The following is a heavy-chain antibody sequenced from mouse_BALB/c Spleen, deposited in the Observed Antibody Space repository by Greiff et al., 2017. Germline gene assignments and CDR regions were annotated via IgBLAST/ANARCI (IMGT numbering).Heavy chain of an antibody. J-gene: IGHJ1*01. D-gene: IGHD4-1*01. CDR1: GFNIKDTY. Sequence: EVKLMESGAELVKPGASVKLSCTASGFNIKDTYMHWVKQRPEQGLEWIGRIDPANGNTKYDPKFQGKATITADTSSNTAYLQLSSLTSEDTAVYYCARKDWDYWYFDVWGAGTTVTVSS. V-gene: IGHV14-3*02. CDR3: ARKDWDYWYFDV. CDR2: IDPANGNT.